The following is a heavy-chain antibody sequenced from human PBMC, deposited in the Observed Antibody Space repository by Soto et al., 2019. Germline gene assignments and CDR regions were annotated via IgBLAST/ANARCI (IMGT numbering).Heavy chain of an antibody. Sequence: SLRLSCTASGFTFGDYAMSWFRQAPGKGLEWVGFIRSKAYGGTTEYAASVKGRFTISRDDSKSIAYLQMNSLKTEDTAVYYCTRDDYDFWSGYYPPYYYGMDVWGQGTTVTVSS. CDR3: TRDDYDFWSGYYPPYYYGMDV. V-gene: IGHV3-49*03. CDR1: GFTFGDYA. D-gene: IGHD3-3*01. J-gene: IGHJ6*02. CDR2: IRSKAYGGTT.